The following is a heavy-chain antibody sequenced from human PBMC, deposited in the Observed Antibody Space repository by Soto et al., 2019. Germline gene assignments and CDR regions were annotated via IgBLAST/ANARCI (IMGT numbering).Heavy chain of an antibody. CDR3: ASGFRDYGGNYYFDY. CDR1: GGSFSGYH. Sequence: SETLPLTCAVYGGSFSGYHWSWIRQHPGKGLEWIGEINHSGSTNYNPSLKSRVTISVDTSKNQFSLKLSSVTAADTAVYYCASGFRDYGGNYYFDYWGQGTLVSVSS. CDR2: INHSGST. D-gene: IGHD4-17*01. V-gene: IGHV4-34*01. J-gene: IGHJ4*02.